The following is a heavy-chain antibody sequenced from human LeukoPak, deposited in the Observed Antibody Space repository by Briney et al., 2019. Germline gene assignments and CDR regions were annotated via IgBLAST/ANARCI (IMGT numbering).Heavy chain of an antibody. CDR2: ISYSGST. Sequence: PSETLSLTCTVSGGSISDYYWSWIRQPPGKGLEWIGYISYSGSTKYNPSLESRVTISLDTSKNQFSLKLSSVTSADTAVYYCARGEAAIDYWGQGTLGTVSS. CDR3: ARGEAAIDY. CDR1: GGSISDYY. D-gene: IGHD6-13*01. V-gene: IGHV4-59*01. J-gene: IGHJ4*02.